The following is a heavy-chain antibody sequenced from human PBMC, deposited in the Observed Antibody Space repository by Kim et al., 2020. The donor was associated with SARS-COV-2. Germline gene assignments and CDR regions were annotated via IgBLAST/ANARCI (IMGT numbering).Heavy chain of an antibody. Sequence: SETLSLTCTVSGGSISSGGYYWSWIRQHPGKGLEWIGYIYYSGSTYYNPSLKSRVTISVDTSKNQFSLKLSSVTAADTAVYYCAREYYGSGALGSLYYYGMDVWGQGTTVTVSS. V-gene: IGHV4-31*03. CDR3: AREYYGSGALGSLYYYGMDV. J-gene: IGHJ6*02. CDR1: GGSISSGGYY. D-gene: IGHD3-10*01. CDR2: IYYSGST.